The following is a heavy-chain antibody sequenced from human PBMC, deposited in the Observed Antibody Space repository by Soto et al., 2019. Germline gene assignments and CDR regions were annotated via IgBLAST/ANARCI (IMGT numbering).Heavy chain of an antibody. J-gene: IGHJ5*02. CDR3: ARGGGGITMVRGVPPGDP. CDR2: MNPNSGNT. V-gene: IGHV1-8*01. CDR1: GYTFTSYY. D-gene: IGHD3-10*01. Sequence: ASVKVSCNASGYTFTSYYINWVRQATGQGLEWMGWMNPNSGNTGYAQKFQGRVTMTRNTSISTAYMELSSLRSEDTAVYYCARGGGGITMVRGVPPGDPWGQGTLVTVSS.